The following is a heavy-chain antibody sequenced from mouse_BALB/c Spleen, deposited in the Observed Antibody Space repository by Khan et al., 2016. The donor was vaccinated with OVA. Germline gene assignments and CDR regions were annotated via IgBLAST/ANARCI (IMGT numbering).Heavy chain of an antibody. V-gene: IGHV3-6*02. J-gene: IGHJ3*01. CDR2: IRYDGNS. CDR1: GYSITSGYF. Sequence: VQLKESGPGLVKPSQSLSLTCSVTGYSITSGYFWNWIRQFPGNKLEWMGYIRYDGNSNYNPSLKNRISIARDTSKTQFFLKLISVTPEDTATYDCARGGSAGPAGFAYWGQGTLVTVSA. D-gene: IGHD3-1*01. CDR3: ARGGSAGPAGFAY.